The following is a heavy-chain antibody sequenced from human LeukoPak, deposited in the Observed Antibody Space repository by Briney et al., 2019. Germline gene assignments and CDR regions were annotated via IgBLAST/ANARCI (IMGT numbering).Heavy chain of an antibody. J-gene: IGHJ6*03. V-gene: IGHV1-18*01. CDR3: ARTGNRAPYYDFWSGYQYYYYMDV. D-gene: IGHD3-3*01. CDR1: GYTFTSYG. CDR2: ISAYNGNT. Sequence: ASVKVSCKASGYTFTSYGISWVRQAPGQGLEWMGWISAYNGNTNYAQRLQGRVTMTTDTSTSTAYMELRSLRSDDTAVYYCARTGNRAPYYDFWSGYQYYYYMDVWGKGTTVTVSS.